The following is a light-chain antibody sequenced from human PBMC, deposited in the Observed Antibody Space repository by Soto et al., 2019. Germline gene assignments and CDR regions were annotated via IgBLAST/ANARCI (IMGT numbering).Light chain of an antibody. J-gene: IGKJ1*01. V-gene: IGKV1-39*01. CDR3: KRYNSYPWT. CDR2: AAS. CDR1: QSISSY. Sequence: DIQMTQSPSSLSASVGDRVTITCRASQSISSYLNWYQQKPGKAPKLLIYAASSLQSGVPSRFSGSGSGTDFTLTIRSLQPEDFATYYCKRYNSYPWTFGQGTKVDIK.